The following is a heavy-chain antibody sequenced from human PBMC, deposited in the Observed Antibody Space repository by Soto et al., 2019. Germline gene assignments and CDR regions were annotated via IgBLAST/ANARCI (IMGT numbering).Heavy chain of an antibody. J-gene: IGHJ6*02. Sequence: GGSLRLSCAASGFTSSSYAMHWVRQAPGKGLEWVAVISYDGSNKYYADSVKGRFTISRGNSKNTLYLQMNSLRAEDTAVYYCARDYYRFNSGYGFSMDVWGQGTTVTVSS. CDR1: GFTSSSYA. CDR3: ARDYYRFNSGYGFSMDV. D-gene: IGHD5-12*01. V-gene: IGHV3-30-3*01. CDR2: ISYDGSNK.